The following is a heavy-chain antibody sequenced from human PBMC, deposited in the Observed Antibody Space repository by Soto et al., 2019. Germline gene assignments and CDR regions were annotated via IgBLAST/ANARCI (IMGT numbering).Heavy chain of an antibody. CDR1: GGSFSGYY. V-gene: IGHV4-34*01. CDR2: INHSGST. D-gene: IGHD3-3*01. Sequence: QVQLQQGGAGLLKPSETLSLTCAVYGGSFSGYYWIWIRQPPGKGLEGIREINHSGSTNYNPSLKSRLSSSVATTTNQFSLKLSSVAAADPVAYYCARGHIFQAIDSTKFGVVNDYYYTAVWGKGTTVTV. J-gene: IGHJ6*03. CDR3: ARGHIFQAIDSTKFGVVNDYYYTAV.